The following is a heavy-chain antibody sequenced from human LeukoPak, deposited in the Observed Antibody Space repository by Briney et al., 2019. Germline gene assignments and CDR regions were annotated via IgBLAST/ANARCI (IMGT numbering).Heavy chain of an antibody. D-gene: IGHD5-24*01. CDR2: INPSGGST. CDR3: ARWSPRRDGYNRPYYFDY. V-gene: IGHV1-46*01. Sequence: ASVRVSCKASGYTFTSHYMHWVRQAPGQGLEWMGIINPSGGSTSYAQKFQGRVTMTRDTSTSTVYMELSSLRSEDTAVYYCARWSPRRDGYNRPYYFDYWGQGTLVTVSS. J-gene: IGHJ4*02. CDR1: GYTFTSHY.